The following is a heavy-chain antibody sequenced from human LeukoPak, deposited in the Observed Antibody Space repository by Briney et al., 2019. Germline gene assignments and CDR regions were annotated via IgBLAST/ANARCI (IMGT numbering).Heavy chain of an antibody. J-gene: IGHJ6*02. CDR1: GGSIRSSYYY. V-gene: IGHV4-39*01. CDR2: IYDSGST. CDR3: ARHGHCSSTSCSRAPFYGMDV. Sequence: SETLSLTCTVSGGSIRSSYYYWGWIRQPPGMGLEWIGSIYDSGSTYYNPSLKSRVTISVDTSKNQFSLKLSSVTAADTAVYYCARHGHCSSTSCSRAPFYGMDVWGQGTTVTVSS. D-gene: IGHD2-2*01.